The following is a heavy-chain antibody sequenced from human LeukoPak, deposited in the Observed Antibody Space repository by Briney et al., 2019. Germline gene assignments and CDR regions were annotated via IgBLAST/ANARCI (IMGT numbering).Heavy chain of an antibody. J-gene: IGHJ4*02. CDR1: GRSISSYY. D-gene: IGHD4-23*01. Sequence: SDTLSLTCTVCGRSISSYYWRWIRQPPGKALEWIGYIYYSGSTNYNPTLQSRVTISVDKSKNQFSLKLSSVTAADTAVYYCARATPHGGGTLYYFDYWGQGTLVTVSS. CDR2: IYYSGST. CDR3: ARATPHGGGTLYYFDY. V-gene: IGHV4-59*07.